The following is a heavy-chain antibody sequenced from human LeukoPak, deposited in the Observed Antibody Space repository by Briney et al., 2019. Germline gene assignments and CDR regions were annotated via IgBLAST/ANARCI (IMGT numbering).Heavy chain of an antibody. Sequence: GGSLRLSCAASGFTFSDYDMHWVRQATGKGLEWVSAIGTAGDTYYTGSVKGRFTISRENAKNSLYLQMNSLRAGDTAVYYCARVAKERVGGVYYFDYWGQGTLVTVSA. CDR1: GFTFSDYD. CDR3: ARVAKERVGGVYYFDY. J-gene: IGHJ4*02. D-gene: IGHD1-1*01. CDR2: IGTAGDT. V-gene: IGHV3-13*01.